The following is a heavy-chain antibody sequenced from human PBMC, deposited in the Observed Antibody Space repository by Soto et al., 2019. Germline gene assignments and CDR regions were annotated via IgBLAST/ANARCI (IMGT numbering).Heavy chain of an antibody. J-gene: IGHJ4*02. D-gene: IGHD5-12*01. CDR1: GGSISSNKY. CDR2: IYYSGST. CDR3: ARTPTN. Sequence: SETLSLTCAVSGGSISSNKYWSWIRQPPGKGLEWIGYIYYSGSTYYNPSLKSRVTISVDTSKNQFSLKLSSVTAADTAVYYCARTPTNWGQGTLVTVSS. V-gene: IGHV4-31*11.